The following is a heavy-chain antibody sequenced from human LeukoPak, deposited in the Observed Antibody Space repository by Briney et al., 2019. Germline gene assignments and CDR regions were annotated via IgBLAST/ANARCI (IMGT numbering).Heavy chain of an antibody. D-gene: IGHD2-15*01. V-gene: IGHV3-73*01. CDR1: GFTFSGSA. Sequence: GGSLRLSCAASGFTFSGSAMHWVRQASGKGLEWVGRIRSKANSYATAYAASVKGRFTIFRDDSKNTAYLQMNSLKTEDTAVYYCNMVYCSGGSCYSKQDYWGQGTLVTVSS. J-gene: IGHJ4*02. CDR3: NMVYCSGGSCYSKQDY. CDR2: IRSKANSYAT.